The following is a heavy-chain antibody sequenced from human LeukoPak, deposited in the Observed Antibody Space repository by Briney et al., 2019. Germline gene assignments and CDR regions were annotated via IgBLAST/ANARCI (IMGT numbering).Heavy chain of an antibody. D-gene: IGHD3-22*01. CDR1: GFTFSSYA. CDR3: AKGRYYYDSSGYSSPFDY. CDR2: ISGSGGST. V-gene: IGHV3-23*01. Sequence: GGSLRLSCAASGFTFSSYAMSWVRQAPGKGLEWVSAISGSGGSTYYADSVKGRFTISRDNPKNTLYLQMNSLRAEDTAVYYCAKGRYYYDSSGYSSPFDYWGQGTLVTVSS. J-gene: IGHJ4*02.